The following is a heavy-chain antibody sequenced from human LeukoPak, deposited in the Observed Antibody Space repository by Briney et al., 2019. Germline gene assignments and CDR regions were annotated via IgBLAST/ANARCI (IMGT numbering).Heavy chain of an antibody. V-gene: IGHV1-46*01. Sequence: WASVKVSCKASGYTFTSYYMHWVRQAPGQGLEWMGIINPSGGSTSYAQKFQGRVTMTRDMSTSTVYMELSSLRSEDTAVYYCARDRLWGGTGGSFDYWGQGTLVTVSS. D-gene: IGHD3-16*01. CDR2: INPSGGST. J-gene: IGHJ4*02. CDR3: ARDRLWGGTGGSFDY. CDR1: GYTFTSYY.